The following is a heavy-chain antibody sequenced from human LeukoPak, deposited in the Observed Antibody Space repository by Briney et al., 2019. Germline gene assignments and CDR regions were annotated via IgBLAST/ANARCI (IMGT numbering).Heavy chain of an antibody. CDR1: GGSISSGGYS. D-gene: IGHD5-18*01. J-gene: IGHJ2*01. CDR2: IYHSGST. Sequence: SETLSLTCAVSGGSISSGGYSWSWIRQPPGKGLEWIGYIYHSGSTYYNPSLKSRVTISVDRSKNQFSLKLSSVTAADTAVYYCARDVGYSYGYGYFDLWGRRTLVTVSS. CDR3: ARDVGYSYGYGYFDL. V-gene: IGHV4-30-2*01.